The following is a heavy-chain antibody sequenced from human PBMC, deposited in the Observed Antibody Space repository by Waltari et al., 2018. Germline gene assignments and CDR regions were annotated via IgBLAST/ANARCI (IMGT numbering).Heavy chain of an antibody. CDR3: ARHWKRNGYRFDP. D-gene: IGHD5-12*01. Sequence: QLLLQESGPGLVTPSETLSLTCTVSGGSINRSSYYWGWVRQSPGKGPEWLGSMYYSGTTYYNPTLVSRLTISGDTSKNQFSLRLSSVTAADTAVYYCARHWKRNGYRFDPWGQGTRVTVSS. CDR2: MYYSGTT. V-gene: IGHV4-39*01. J-gene: IGHJ5*02. CDR1: GGSINRSSYY.